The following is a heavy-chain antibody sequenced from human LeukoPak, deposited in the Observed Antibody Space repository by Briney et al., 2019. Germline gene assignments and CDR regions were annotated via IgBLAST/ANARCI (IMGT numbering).Heavy chain of an antibody. Sequence: GASVKVSCKASGYTFTSYAMHWVRQAPGQRLEWMGWINAGNGNTKYSQKFQGRVTITRDTSASTAYMELSSLRSEDTAVYYCARSLPTTVTTLGLGYWGQGTLVTVSS. CDR2: INAGNGNT. CDR1: GYTFTSYA. CDR3: ARSLPTTVTTLGLGY. V-gene: IGHV1-3*01. D-gene: IGHD4-11*01. J-gene: IGHJ4*02.